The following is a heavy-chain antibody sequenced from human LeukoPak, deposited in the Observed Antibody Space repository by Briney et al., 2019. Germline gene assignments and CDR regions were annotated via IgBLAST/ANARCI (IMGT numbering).Heavy chain of an antibody. D-gene: IGHD3-22*01. J-gene: IGHJ3*02. Sequence: HSGGSLRLSCATSGFTFSNYAVSWVRQAPGKGLEWVSSISGSGGTTYYADSVKGRFTISRDNSKNTLYLQMNSLRAEDTAVYYCARAFGYDAFDIWGQGTMVTVSS. CDR3: ARAFGYDAFDI. CDR1: GFTFSNYA. CDR2: ISGSGGTT. V-gene: IGHV3-23*01.